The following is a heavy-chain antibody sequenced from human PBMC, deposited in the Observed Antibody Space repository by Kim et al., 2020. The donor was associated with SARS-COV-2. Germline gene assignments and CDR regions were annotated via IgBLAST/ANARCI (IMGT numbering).Heavy chain of an antibody. J-gene: IGHJ4*02. D-gene: IGHD3-10*01. Sequence: SVKVSCKASGGTLTKYSINWVRQAPGQVLEWMGGIIPIFGTADYSQKFQGRVTITADESTTIAYMELSSLRSEDTAMYYCVSDHASGRYYLGQTFDYWGQGTLVTVSS. V-gene: IGHV1-69*13. CDR2: IIPIFGTA. CDR3: VSDHASGRYYLGQTFDY. CDR1: GGTLTKYS.